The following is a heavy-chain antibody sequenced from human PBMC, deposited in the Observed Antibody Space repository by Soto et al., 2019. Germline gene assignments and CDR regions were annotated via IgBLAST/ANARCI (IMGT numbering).Heavy chain of an antibody. CDR2: THYSGST. CDR1: GGSISSYY. J-gene: IGHJ6*02. V-gene: IGHV4-59*08. CDR3: AKSNGASSEDFYYYGMDV. Sequence: TSETLSLTCTVSGGSISSYYLSWIRQPPGKGLEWIGYTHYSGSTNYNPSLKSRVTISVDTSKNQFSLKLSSVTAADTALYYCAKSNGASSEDFYYYGMDVWGQGTTVTVSS. D-gene: IGHD4-17*01.